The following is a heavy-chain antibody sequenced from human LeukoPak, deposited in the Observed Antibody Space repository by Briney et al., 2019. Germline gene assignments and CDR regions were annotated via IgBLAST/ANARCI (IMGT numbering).Heavy chain of an antibody. J-gene: IGHJ5*02. Sequence: GGSLRLSCAASGFTFSSYGMHWVRQAPGKGLEWVAVIWYDGSNKYYADSVKGRFTISRDNSKNTLYLQMNSLRAEDTAVYYCARGPYNNWFDPWGQGTLVTVSS. CDR1: GFTFSSYG. CDR3: ARGPYNNWFDP. V-gene: IGHV3-33*01. CDR2: IWYDGSNK.